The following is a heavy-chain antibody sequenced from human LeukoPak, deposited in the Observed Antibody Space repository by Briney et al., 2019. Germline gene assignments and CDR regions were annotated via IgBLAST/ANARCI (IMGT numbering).Heavy chain of an antibody. CDR3: ARESMTIFGVVITYDYYYDMDV. J-gene: IGHJ6*03. V-gene: IGHV4-4*07. Sequence: PSETLSLTCTVSGGSISSYYWSWIRQPARKGLEWIGRIYTSGSTNYNPSLKSRVTMSVDTSKNQFSLKLSSVTAADTAVYYCARESMTIFGVVITYDYYYDMDVWGKGTTVTVSS. CDR2: IYTSGST. D-gene: IGHD3-3*01. CDR1: GGSISSYY.